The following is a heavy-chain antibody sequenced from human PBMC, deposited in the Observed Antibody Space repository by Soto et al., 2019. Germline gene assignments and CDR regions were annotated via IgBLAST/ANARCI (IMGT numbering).Heavy chain of an antibody. CDR1: GGTFSSYA. CDR3: ARGLRYSDWSSDNYYYYYGMDV. CDR2: IIPIFGTA. Sequence: QVQLVQAGAEVKKPGSSVKVSCKASGGTFSSYAISWVRQAPGQGLEWMGGIIPIFGTANYAQKFQGRVTITADESTSTAYMELSSLRSEDTAVYYCARGLRYSDWSSDNYYYYYGMDVWGQGTTVTVSS. V-gene: IGHV1-69*01. J-gene: IGHJ6*02. D-gene: IGHD3-9*01.